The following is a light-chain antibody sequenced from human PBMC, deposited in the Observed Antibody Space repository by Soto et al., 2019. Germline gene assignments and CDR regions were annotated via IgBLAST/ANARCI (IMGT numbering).Light chain of an antibody. CDR2: EVS. CDR3: SSYGGSNNLI. Sequence: QSALTQPPSASGSPGQSVTISCTGTSSDLGSYSYVSWYQHYPGKAPKLMIYEVSKRPSGVPDRFSGSKSGNTASLTVSGLQAEDEADYYCSSYGGSNNLIFGGGTKLTGL. J-gene: IGLJ2*01. V-gene: IGLV2-8*01. CDR1: SSDLGSYSY.